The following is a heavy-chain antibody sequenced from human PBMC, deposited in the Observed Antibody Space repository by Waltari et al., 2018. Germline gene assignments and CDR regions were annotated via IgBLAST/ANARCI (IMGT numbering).Heavy chain of an antibody. Sequence: QVQLVESGGGVVQPGESLSLSCAASGFTFSTSGLHWVRQAPGKGLEWVEYIRSDGSNINYADSVKGRFTISRDNSKNTLYLQMNSLRAEDTAVYYCATYSASRGFNYWGQGTLVTVSS. J-gene: IGHJ4*02. D-gene: IGHD6-13*01. CDR3: ATYSASRGFNY. V-gene: IGHV3-30*02. CDR2: IRSDGSNI. CDR1: GFTFSTSG.